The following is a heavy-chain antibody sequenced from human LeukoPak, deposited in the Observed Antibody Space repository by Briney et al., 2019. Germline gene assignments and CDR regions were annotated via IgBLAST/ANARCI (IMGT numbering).Heavy chain of an antibody. CDR3: ARDDRATHDY. CDR1: GYTFTGYY. J-gene: IGHJ4*02. CDR2: INPNNGGT. Sequence: ASVKVSFKASGYTFTGYYLHWVRQAPGQGLEWMGWINPNNGGTIYAQKFQGRLTMTLDTSISTLYMELSSLTSDDTAVYYCARDDRATHDYWGQGTLVTVSS. V-gene: IGHV1-2*02.